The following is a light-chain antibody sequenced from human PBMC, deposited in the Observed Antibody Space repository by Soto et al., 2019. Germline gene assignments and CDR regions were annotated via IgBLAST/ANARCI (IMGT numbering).Light chain of an antibody. Sequence: DIVMTQSPDSLVVSLGERATFNCKSSQSVLYSPNNKNYLAWYQQKPGQPPKLLIYWASTRESGVPDRFSGSGSGTDFTLTISSLQAEDVAVYYCQQYYSTPWTFGQGTKVEI. CDR1: QSVLYSPNNKNY. CDR2: WAS. CDR3: QQYYSTPWT. V-gene: IGKV4-1*01. J-gene: IGKJ1*01.